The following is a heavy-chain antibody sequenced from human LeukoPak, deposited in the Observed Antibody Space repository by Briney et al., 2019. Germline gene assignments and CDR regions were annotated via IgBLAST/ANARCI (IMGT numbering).Heavy chain of an antibody. CDR3: ARGAYGSGSYYNWFDP. D-gene: IGHD3-10*01. CDR2: IIPIFGTA. J-gene: IGHJ5*02. CDR1: GGTFSSYA. V-gene: IGHV1-69*05. Sequence: SVSVSCKASGGTFSSYAISWVLQAPGQGLEWMGGIIPIFGTANYAQKFQGRVTMTRDTSTSTVYMELSSLRSEDTAVYYCARGAYGSGSYYNWFDPWGQGTLVTVSS.